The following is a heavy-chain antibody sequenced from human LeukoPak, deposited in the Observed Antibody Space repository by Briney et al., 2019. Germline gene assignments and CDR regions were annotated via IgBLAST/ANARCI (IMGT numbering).Heavy chain of an antibody. J-gene: IGHJ4*02. CDR1: GYTFTSYY. V-gene: IGHV1-46*01. D-gene: IGHD3-22*01. Sequence: ASVKVSCKASGYTFTSYYMHWVRQAPGQGLEWMGIINPSGGSTSYAQKFQGRVTMTRDTSTSTVYMELSSLGSEDTAVYYCARARYYYDSSGYLFDYWGQGTLVTVSS. CDR3: ARARYYYDSSGYLFDY. CDR2: INPSGGST.